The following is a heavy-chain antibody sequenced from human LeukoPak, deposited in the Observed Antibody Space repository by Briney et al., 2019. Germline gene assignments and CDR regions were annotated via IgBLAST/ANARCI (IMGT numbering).Heavy chain of an antibody. J-gene: IGHJ6*03. CDR2: ISYDTFNK. CDR3: ARVNRYSYGFVYYYYMDV. Sequence: GGSLRLSCAASGFTFSSYGMHWVRQAPGKGLEWVSVISYDTFNKYYADSVKGRFTISRDNAKNSLYLQMNSLRAEDTAVYYCARVNRYSYGFVYYYYMDVWGKGTTVTVSS. V-gene: IGHV3-30*03. D-gene: IGHD5-18*01. CDR1: GFTFSSYG.